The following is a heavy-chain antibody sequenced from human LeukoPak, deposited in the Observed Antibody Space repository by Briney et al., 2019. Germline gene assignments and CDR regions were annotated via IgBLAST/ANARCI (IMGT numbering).Heavy chain of an antibody. J-gene: IGHJ4*02. CDR1: GYTLTELS. CDR3: ATGLAACHY. CDR2: FDPEDGET. V-gene: IGHV1-24*01. Sequence: ASVKLSCTVSGYTLTELSMHWGRQAPGKGLGWMGGFDPEDGETIYAQKFQGRVNMTEDTSTDTAYMELSSLRSEDTAVYYCATGLAACHYWGQGTLVTVSS. D-gene: IGHD6-13*01.